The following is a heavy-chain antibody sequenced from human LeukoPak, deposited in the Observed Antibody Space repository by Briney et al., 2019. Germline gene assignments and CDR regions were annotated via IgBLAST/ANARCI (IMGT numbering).Heavy chain of an antibody. CDR2: IYYSGRT. CDR1: GGSISSYY. Sequence: PSETLSLTCTVSGGSISSYYWSWIRQPPGKGLEWIGYIYYSGRTNYNPSLKSRVTISVDTSKNQFSLKLSSVTAADTAVYYCARIVGARPYTWFDPWGQGTLVTASS. J-gene: IGHJ5*02. CDR3: ARIVGARPYTWFDP. V-gene: IGHV4-59*01. D-gene: IGHD1-26*01.